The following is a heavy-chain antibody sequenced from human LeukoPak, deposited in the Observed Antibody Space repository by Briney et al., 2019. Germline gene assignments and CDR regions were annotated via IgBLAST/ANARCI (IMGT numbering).Heavy chain of an antibody. Sequence: RGSLRLSCAASKFTFRSYATSWVRPAPGAGLEWVSAIDSGGSTYYADSVKGRFTISRDNSKNTLYLQMNSLRAEDTAVYYCAKENDGQYPYYFDYWGQGTLVTVSS. CDR2: IDSGGST. J-gene: IGHJ4*02. V-gene: IGHV3-23*01. CDR1: KFTFRSYA. CDR3: AKENDGQYPYYFDY. D-gene: IGHD2/OR15-2a*01.